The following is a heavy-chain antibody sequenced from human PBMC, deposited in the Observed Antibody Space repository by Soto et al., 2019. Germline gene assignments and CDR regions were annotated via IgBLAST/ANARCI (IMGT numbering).Heavy chain of an antibody. V-gene: IGHV3-7*03. J-gene: IGHJ4*02. CDR2: INQDGGET. Sequence: EVQLVESGGDLVQPGGSLRLSCAASGFSFSSHWMSWFRQAPGKGLEWVANINQDGGETYYVDSVKGRVTISRDNAKNSLYLQMTTLRAEDTAVYHCARDHVEPGLLFDYWGQGTLVTVSS. D-gene: IGHD2-8*02. CDR3: ARDHVEPGLLFDY. CDR1: GFSFSSHW.